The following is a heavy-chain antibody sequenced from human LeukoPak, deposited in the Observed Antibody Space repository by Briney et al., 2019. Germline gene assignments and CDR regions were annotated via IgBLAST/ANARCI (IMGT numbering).Heavy chain of an antibody. D-gene: IGHD2-21*01. J-gene: IGHJ6*03. Sequence: PSETLSLTCAVYGGSFSGYYWSWIRQPPGKGLEWIGGINHSGSTNYNPSLKSRVTISVDTSKNQFSLKLSSVTAADTAVYYCARGRGYCGGDCYWAYYYYYMDVWGKGTTVTVSS. CDR1: GGSFSGYY. CDR3: ARGRGYCGGDCYWAYYYYYMDV. CDR2: INHSGST. V-gene: IGHV4-34*01.